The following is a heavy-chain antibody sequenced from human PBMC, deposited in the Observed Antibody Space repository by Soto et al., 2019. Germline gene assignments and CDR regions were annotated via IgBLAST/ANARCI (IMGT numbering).Heavy chain of an antibody. CDR2: IHYSGTT. Sequence: LSLTCTVSGGSMRNYFWTWIRQPPVKGLEWIGYIHYSGTTSFFPSYNPSLRSRVTISEDTSKNQFSLKLLSVTTADTAVYFCAAGEASSRNLAPYYLDFWGQGTLVTVSS. D-gene: IGHD6-13*01. CDR3: AAGEASSRNLAPYYLDF. CDR1: GGSMRNYF. V-gene: IGHV4-59*01. J-gene: IGHJ4*02.